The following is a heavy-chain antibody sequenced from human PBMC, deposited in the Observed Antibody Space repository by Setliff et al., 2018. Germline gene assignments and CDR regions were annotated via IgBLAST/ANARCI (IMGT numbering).Heavy chain of an antibody. CDR1: DGSISNAY. V-gene: IGHV4-59*08. CDR3: ARHGPTRTDSRFDSFDV. D-gene: IGHD4-17*01. CDR2: IYDTGST. Sequence: SETLSLTCTVSDGSISNAYWSWIRQSPGKGLEWIGYIYDTGSTNSDPSLKSRVTMSVDTSKNQVSLKMTSVTAADTAVYYCARHGPTRTDSRFDSFDVWGQGTKVTVSS. J-gene: IGHJ3*01.